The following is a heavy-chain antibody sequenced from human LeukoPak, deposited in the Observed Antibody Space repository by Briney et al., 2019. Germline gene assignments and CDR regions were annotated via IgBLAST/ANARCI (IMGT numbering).Heavy chain of an antibody. V-gene: IGHV4-34*01. Sequence: SETLSLTCAVYGGSFSGYYWSWIRQPPGKGLEWIGEINHSGSTNYNPSLKSRVTISVDTSKNQFSLKLSSVTAADTAVYYCARAWDRTYFDYWGQGALVTVSS. CDR2: INHSGST. CDR3: ARAWDRTYFDY. J-gene: IGHJ4*02. CDR1: GGSFSGYY. D-gene: IGHD1-14*01.